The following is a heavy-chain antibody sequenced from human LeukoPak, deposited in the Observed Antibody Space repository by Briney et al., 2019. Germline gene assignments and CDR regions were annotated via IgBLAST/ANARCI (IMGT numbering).Heavy chain of an antibody. J-gene: IGHJ4*02. V-gene: IGHV5-51*01. CDR1: GFSFTSYY. CDR2: ILPGDSNT. D-gene: IGHD3-16*01. CDR3: ARRGPALVY. Sequence: GESLKISCKGSGFSFTSYYIAWVRQMPGKGLEWMGVILPGDSNTRYSPSFQGQVTISADKPISTAYLQWSSLKASDTAMYYCARRGPALVYWGQGTLVTVSS.